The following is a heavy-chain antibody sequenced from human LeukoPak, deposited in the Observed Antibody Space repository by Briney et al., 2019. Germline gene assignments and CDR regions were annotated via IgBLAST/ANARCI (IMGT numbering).Heavy chain of an antibody. CDR2: VSGSGGST. Sequence: GGSLRLSCAASGSTFSSYAMSWVRQAPGKGLEGVSAVSGSGGSTYYADSVKGRFTISRDNSKNTLYLQMNSLRAEDTAVYYCAKAGPSYDFWSPDAFDIWGQGTMVTVSS. J-gene: IGHJ3*02. CDR1: GSTFSSYA. V-gene: IGHV3-23*01. CDR3: AKAGPSYDFWSPDAFDI. D-gene: IGHD3-3*01.